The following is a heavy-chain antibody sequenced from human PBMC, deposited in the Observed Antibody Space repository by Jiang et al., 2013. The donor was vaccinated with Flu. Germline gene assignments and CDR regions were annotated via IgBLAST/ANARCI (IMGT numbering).Heavy chain of an antibody. CDR1: GYTFTNYW. D-gene: IGHD5-18*01. CDR2: IYPGDSET. Sequence: VQLVESGAEMKKPGESLKISCKGFGYTFTNYWIAWVRQMPGKGLEWMGIIYPGDSETRYSPSFQGQVTISADKASNIAYLQWTGLKASDTAKYYCARRGGLSFGYGLGETHSAFDIWGQGDSGRRLL. V-gene: IGHV5-51*01. J-gene: IGHJ3*02. CDR3: ARRGGLSFGYGLGETHSAFDI.